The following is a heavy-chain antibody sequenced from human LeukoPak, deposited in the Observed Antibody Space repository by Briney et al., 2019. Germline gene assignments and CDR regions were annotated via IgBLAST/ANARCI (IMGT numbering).Heavy chain of an antibody. CDR1: GFTVSSNY. J-gene: IGHJ4*02. V-gene: IGHV3-66*01. D-gene: IGHD6-19*01. CDR3: ARDSSGWYREYYFDY. CDR2: IYSGGST. Sequence: GGSLRLSCAASGFTVSSNYISWVRQAPGKGLEWVSVIYSGGSTYYADSVKGRFTISRDNSKNTLYLQMNSLRAEDTAVYYCARDSSGWYREYYFDYWGQGTLVTVSS.